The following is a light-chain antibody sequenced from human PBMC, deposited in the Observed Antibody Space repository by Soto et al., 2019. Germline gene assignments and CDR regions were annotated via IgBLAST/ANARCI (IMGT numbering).Light chain of an antibody. V-gene: IGKV1-39*01. Sequence: DIQMTQSPSSLSASVRDRVTITCRASQSISSYLNWYQQKPGKAPKLLIYAASSLQSGVPSRFSGSGSGTDFTLTISSLQPEDFATYYCQQSYSTPFFTFGPGTKVDI. CDR1: QSISSY. CDR2: AAS. J-gene: IGKJ3*01. CDR3: QQSYSTPFFT.